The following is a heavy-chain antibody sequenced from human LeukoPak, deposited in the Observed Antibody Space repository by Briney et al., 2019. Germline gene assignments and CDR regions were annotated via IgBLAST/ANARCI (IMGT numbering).Heavy chain of an antibody. Sequence: PGRSLRLSCAASGFTFSSYWMSWVRQAPGKGLERVANIKQDGSEKYYVDSVKGRFTISRDNAKNSLYLQMNSLRAEDTAVYYCARAVSYYDSSGLYYFDYWGQGTLVTVSS. V-gene: IGHV3-7*01. CDR3: ARAVSYYDSSGLYYFDY. CDR2: IKQDGSEK. J-gene: IGHJ4*02. D-gene: IGHD3-22*01. CDR1: GFTFSSYW.